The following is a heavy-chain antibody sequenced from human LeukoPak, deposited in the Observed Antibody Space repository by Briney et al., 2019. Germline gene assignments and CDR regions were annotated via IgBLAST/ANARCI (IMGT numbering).Heavy chain of an antibody. V-gene: IGHV3-13*01. J-gene: IGHJ4*02. CDR1: GFTFSSYD. CDR2: IGTAGDT. CDR3: ARAPRDLSGQLDY. Sequence: PGGSLRLSCAASGFTFSSYDMHWVRQVTGKGLEWVSAIGTAGDTYYPGSVKGRFTISRENAKNSLYLQMNSLRVGDTAVYYCARAPRDLSGQLDYWGQGTLVTVSS. D-gene: IGHD2-15*01.